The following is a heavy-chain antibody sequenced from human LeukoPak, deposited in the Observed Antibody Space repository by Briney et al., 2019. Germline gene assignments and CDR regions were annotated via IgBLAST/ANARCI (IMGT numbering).Heavy chain of an antibody. CDR3: PRDGVFSGVSTH. V-gene: IGHV4-39*07. Sequence: SETLSLTCTVSGGSLSSSSYYWGWIRQPPGKGLEWIGSVYHSGSTNYNPSLKSRVTISVDKSKNQFSLKLSSVTAADTAVYYCPRDGVFSGVSTHWGQGTLVTVSS. CDR1: GGSLSSSSYY. D-gene: IGHD2-2*01. J-gene: IGHJ4*02. CDR2: VYHSGST.